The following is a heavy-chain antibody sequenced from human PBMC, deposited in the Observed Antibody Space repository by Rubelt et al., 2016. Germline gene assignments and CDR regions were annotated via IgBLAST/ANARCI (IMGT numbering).Heavy chain of an antibody. V-gene: IGHV4-34*01. J-gene: IGHJ5*02. Sequence: QVQLQQWGAGLLKPSETLSLTCAVYGGSFSGYYWSWIRQPPGKGLEWIGEINHSGSTNYNPSLKSRFTISVDTSKNQFSLKLSSVTAADTAVYYCARGLGDYNWFDPWGQGTLVTVSS. CDR1: GGSFSGYY. CDR3: ARGLGDYNWFDP. CDR2: INHSGST. D-gene: IGHD2-21*02.